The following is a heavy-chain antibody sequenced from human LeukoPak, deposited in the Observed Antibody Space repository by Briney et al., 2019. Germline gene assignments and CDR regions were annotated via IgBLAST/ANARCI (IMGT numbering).Heavy chain of an antibody. D-gene: IGHD2-2*01. CDR1: GYIFTSYW. CDR3: ARHSLVVPAAWSDY. J-gene: IGHJ4*02. Sequence: GASLQICCECSGYIFTSYWIGWGRPVPGKGVEWGGIIYPGVSATIYSPSFQGHVTISADTSIRTAYLQCSSLKASDTAMYYCARHSLVVPAAWSDYWGQGTLVTVSS. V-gene: IGHV5-51*01. CDR2: IYPGVSAT.